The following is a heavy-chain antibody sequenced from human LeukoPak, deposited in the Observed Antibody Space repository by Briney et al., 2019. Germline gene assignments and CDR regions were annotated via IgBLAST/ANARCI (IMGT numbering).Heavy chain of an antibody. J-gene: IGHJ4*02. CDR3: STLTSRGLSDS. D-gene: IGHD1-20*01. V-gene: IGHV3-15*07. CDR1: GFIFSQYS. Sequence: GGSLRLSCAASGFIFSQYSMNWVRQAPGKGLEWVGRIKSKADGETIDYAAPVKGRFTFSRDDSKNMLYLQINSLKSEDTAVYYCSTLTSRGLSDSWGQGTLVTVSS. CDR2: IKSKADGETI.